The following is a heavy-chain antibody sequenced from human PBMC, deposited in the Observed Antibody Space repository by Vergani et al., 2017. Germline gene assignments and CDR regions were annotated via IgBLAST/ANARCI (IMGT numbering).Heavy chain of an antibody. J-gene: IGHJ6*03. D-gene: IGHD6-25*01. CDR2: IHSSGTT. CDR3: ARVDTQVPATSHFYYMDV. CDR1: GGSIPSGSFY. V-gene: IGHV4-61*02. Sequence: QVQLHESGPGLVKPSQTLSLTCTVSGGSIPSGSFYWSWIRQPAGKGLEWIGRIHSSGTTNYNPSLKSRVTLSVDTSKNQLSLRMTSVTAADTAVYYCARVDTQVPATSHFYYMDVWGKGTTVVVSS.